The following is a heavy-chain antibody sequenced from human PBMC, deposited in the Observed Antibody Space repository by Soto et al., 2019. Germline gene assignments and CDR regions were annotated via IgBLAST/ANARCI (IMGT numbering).Heavy chain of an antibody. J-gene: IGHJ5*02. V-gene: IGHV3-48*03. Sequence: EVQLVESGGGLVQPGGSLRLSCAASGFTFSSYEMHWVRQAPGKGLEWVSYISTSGSTIYYADSVKGRFTISRDNAKNSLFLQMNSLRAEDTAVYYCARVRPGYSYGYPNWFDPWGQGTLVTVSS. CDR2: ISTSGSTI. D-gene: IGHD5-18*01. CDR3: ARVRPGYSYGYPNWFDP. CDR1: GFTFSSYE.